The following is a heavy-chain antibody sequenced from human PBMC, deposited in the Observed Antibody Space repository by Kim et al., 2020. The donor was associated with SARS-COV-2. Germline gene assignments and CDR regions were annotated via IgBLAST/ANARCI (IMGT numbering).Heavy chain of an antibody. J-gene: IGHJ4*02. D-gene: IGHD1-7*01. V-gene: IGHV1-69*01. CDR3: AREGITGTTGDY. Sequence: NYAQKFQGRGTVTADESTRTAYMELSSRRSEDTAVYYCAREGITGTTGDYWGQGTLVTVSS.